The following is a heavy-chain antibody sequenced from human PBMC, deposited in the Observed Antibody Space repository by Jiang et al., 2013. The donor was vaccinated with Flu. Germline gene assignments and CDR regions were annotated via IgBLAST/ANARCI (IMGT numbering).Heavy chain of an antibody. D-gene: IGHD3-16*01. CDR1: GYIFTEYW. CDR2: VDPDDSDT. Sequence: GAEVKKPGESLTVSCKTSGYIFTEYWITWVRQTPDKRLEWVGRVDPDDSDTKNNPSFGGHVTISSDKSTATAYLQWSSLKASDTAMYYCARQGGVSGAKGGYYFDYWGQGTLVTVSS. CDR3: ARQGGVSGAKGGYYFDY. V-gene: IGHV5-10-1*01. J-gene: IGHJ4*02.